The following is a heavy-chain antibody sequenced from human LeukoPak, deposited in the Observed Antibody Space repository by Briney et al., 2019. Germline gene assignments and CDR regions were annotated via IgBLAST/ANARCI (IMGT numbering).Heavy chain of an antibody. CDR2: ISYDGSNK. CDR1: GFTFSSYG. D-gene: IGHD4-17*01. CDR3: AHYGDYLGFDY. J-gene: IGHJ4*02. V-gene: IGHV3-30*03. Sequence: GGSLRLSCAASGFTFSSYGMHWVRQAPGKGLEWVAVISYDGSNKYYADSVKGRFTISRDNAKNTLYLQMNSLRAEDTAVYYCAHYGDYLGFDYWGQGTLVTVSS.